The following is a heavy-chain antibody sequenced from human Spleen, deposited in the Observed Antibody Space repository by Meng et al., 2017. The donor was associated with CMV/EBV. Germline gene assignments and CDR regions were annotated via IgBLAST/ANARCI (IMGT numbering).Heavy chain of an antibody. CDR2: IKEDGSET. V-gene: IGHV3-7*01. CDR1: GFTFSSYT. Sequence: GESLKISCAASGFTFSSYTMNWVRQAPGKGLEWVAQIKEDGSETYYVDSVRGRFTISRDNAKNSVYLQMNSLRAEDTAVYYCARPFVVVGARSMDVWGQGTTVTVSS. D-gene: IGHD2-15*01. CDR3: ARPFVVVGARSMDV. J-gene: IGHJ6*02.